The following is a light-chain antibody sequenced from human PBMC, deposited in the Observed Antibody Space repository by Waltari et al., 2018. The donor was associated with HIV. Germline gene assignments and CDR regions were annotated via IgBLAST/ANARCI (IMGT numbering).Light chain of an antibody. CDR3: QQRSNWPPLT. V-gene: IGKV3-11*01. Sequence: EMVLTHTLDTLSLPPGERALISCRASQSVNNYLAWYQQKPGQAPRRLIYDASNRATGIPARFSGSGSGTGFTLTISSLEHEDFAVYYCQQRSNWPPLTFGGGTKVEIK. CDR2: DAS. J-gene: IGKJ4*01. CDR1: QSVNNY.